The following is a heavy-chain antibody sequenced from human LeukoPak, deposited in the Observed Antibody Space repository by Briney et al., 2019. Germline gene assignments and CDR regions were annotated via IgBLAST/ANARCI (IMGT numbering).Heavy chain of an antibody. J-gene: IGHJ4*02. CDR3: ARRRYNWNYGLYYFDY. D-gene: IGHD1-7*01. CDR2: ISHSGST. V-gene: IGHV4-34*01. Sequence: TSETLSLTCAVYGGSFSGYYWSWIRQPPGKGLEWIGEISHSGSTNYNPSLKSRVTISVDTSKNQFSLKLSSVTAADTAVYYCARRRYNWNYGLYYFDYWGQGTLVTVSS. CDR1: GGSFSGYY.